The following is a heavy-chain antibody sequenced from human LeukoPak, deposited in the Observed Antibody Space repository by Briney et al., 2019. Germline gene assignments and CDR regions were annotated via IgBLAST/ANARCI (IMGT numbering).Heavy chain of an antibody. V-gene: IGHV3-7*01. Sequence: PGGSLRRSCVASGFSFSSYWMTWVCQAPGKGLEWVANIRQDGSEKYYVDSVQGRFTISRDNAKNSLFLQMNSLRAEDTAIYYCASGVYYLDYWGQGTLVTVSS. J-gene: IGHJ4*02. D-gene: IGHD3-10*01. CDR3: ASGVYYLDY. CDR2: IRQDGSEK. CDR1: GFSFSSYW.